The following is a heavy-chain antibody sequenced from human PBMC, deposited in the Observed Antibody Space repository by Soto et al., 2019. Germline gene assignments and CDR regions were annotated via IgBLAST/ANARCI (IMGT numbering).Heavy chain of an antibody. J-gene: IGHJ4*02. CDR2: ISSSGSTT. V-gene: IGHV3-11*01. CDR3: ARAQLTIFGVVITGAFDY. CDR1: GFTFSDYY. D-gene: IGHD3-3*01. Sequence: GGSLRLSCAASGFTFSDYYMSWIRQAPGKGLEWVSYISSSGSTTYYADSVKGRFTISRDNAKNSLYLQMNSLRAEDTAVYYCARAQLTIFGVVITGAFDYWGQGTLVTVSS.